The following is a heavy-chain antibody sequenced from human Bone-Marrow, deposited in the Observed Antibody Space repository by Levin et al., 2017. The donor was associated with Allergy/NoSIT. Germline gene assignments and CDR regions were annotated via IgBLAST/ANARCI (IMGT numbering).Heavy chain of an antibody. J-gene: IGHJ5*02. V-gene: IGHV1-2*02. CDR3: ARDPLGKYCGGGNCYWFDP. Sequence: ASVKVSCKASEYTFTGYFIHWVRQAPGQGLEWMGWINPNSGGSKYAQKFQGRVTMTRDTSIRTAYIELSRLRSDDTDVYYCARDPLGKYCGGGNCYWFDPWGQGTQVTVSS. CDR2: INPNSGGS. CDR1: EYTFTGYF. D-gene: IGHD2-21*01.